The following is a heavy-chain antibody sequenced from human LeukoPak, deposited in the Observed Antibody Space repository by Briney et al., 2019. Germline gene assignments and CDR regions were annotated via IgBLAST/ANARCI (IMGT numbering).Heavy chain of an antibody. D-gene: IGHD6-19*01. J-gene: IGHJ4*02. CDR2: IYSGGST. Sequence: GGSLRLSCAASGFTVSSNYMSWVRQAPGKGLEWVSVIYSGGSTYYADSVKGRFTISRDNSKNTLYLQMNSLRAEDTAVYYCARGSLAVAEFDYWGQGTLVTVSS. CDR1: GFTVSSNY. V-gene: IGHV3-53*01. CDR3: ARGSLAVAEFDY.